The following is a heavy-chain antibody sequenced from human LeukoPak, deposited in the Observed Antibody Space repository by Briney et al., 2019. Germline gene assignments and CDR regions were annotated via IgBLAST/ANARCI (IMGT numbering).Heavy chain of an antibody. V-gene: IGHV4-59*01. J-gene: IGHJ3*02. Sequence: SETLSLTCTVSGGSISSYYWSWIRQPPGKGLEWIGYIYYSGSTNYNPSLKSRVTISVDTSNNQFSLKLSSVTAADTAVYYCARDSRRELLHAFDIWGQGTMVTVSS. CDR3: ARDSRRELLHAFDI. D-gene: IGHD1-26*01. CDR2: IYYSGST. CDR1: GGSISSYY.